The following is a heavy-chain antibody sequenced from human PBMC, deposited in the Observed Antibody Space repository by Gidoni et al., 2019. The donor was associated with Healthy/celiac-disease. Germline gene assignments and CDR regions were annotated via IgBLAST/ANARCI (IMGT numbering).Heavy chain of an antibody. CDR3: AREDDYGDSRLFDY. CDR1: GFTFSSYW. Sequence: EVQLVESGGGLVQPGGSLRLSCAASGFTFSSYWMSWVRQAPGKGLEWVANIKQDGSEKYYVDSVKGRFTISRDNAKNSLYLQMNSLRAEDTAVYYCAREDDYGDSRLFDYWGQGTLVTVSS. CDR2: IKQDGSEK. D-gene: IGHD4-17*01. V-gene: IGHV3-7*03. J-gene: IGHJ4*02.